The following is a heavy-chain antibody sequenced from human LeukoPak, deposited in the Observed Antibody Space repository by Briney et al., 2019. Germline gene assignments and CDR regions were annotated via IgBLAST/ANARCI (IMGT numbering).Heavy chain of an antibody. Sequence: KNGESLKISCKGSGYSFTSYWIGWVRQMPGKGLEWMGIIYPGDSDTRYSPSFQGQVTISADKSISTAYLQWSSLKASDTAMYYCASVHEDYSSFRRDAFDIWGQGTMVTVSS. CDR2: IYPGDSDT. J-gene: IGHJ3*02. CDR1: GYSFTSYW. V-gene: IGHV5-51*01. CDR3: ASVHEDYSSFRRDAFDI. D-gene: IGHD6-6*01.